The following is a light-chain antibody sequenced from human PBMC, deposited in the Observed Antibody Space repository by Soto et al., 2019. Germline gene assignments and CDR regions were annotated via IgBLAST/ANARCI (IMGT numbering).Light chain of an antibody. CDR1: QSISSY. Sequence: DIQMTQSPSSLSASVGDRVTITFRASQSISSYLNWYQQKPGKAPKLLIYAASSLQSGVPSRFSGSVSGTDFTLTISSLQPEDFATYYCQQSYSTPPTFGQGTKVDI. CDR2: AAS. CDR3: QQSYSTPPT. V-gene: IGKV1-39*01. J-gene: IGKJ1*01.